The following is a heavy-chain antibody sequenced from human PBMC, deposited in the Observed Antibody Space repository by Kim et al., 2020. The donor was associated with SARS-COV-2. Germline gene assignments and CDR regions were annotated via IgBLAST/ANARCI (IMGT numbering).Heavy chain of an antibody. V-gene: IGHV4-39*01. CDR1: GGSISSSSYY. CDR3: ASLSSSWFRDDY. D-gene: IGHD6-13*01. CDR2: IYYSGST. J-gene: IGHJ4*02. Sequence: SETLSLTCTVSGGSISSSSYYWGWIRQPPGKGLEWIGSIYYSGSTYYNPSLKSRVTISVDTSKNQFSLKLSSVTAADTAVYYCASLSSSWFRDDYWGQGTLVTVSS.